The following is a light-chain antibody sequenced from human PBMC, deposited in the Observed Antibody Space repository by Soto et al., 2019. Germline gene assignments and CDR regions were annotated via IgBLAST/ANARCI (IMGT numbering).Light chain of an antibody. CDR1: QSVSSN. J-gene: IGKJ4*01. V-gene: IGKV3-15*01. CDR3: QQYNNWPPLT. CDR2: DAS. Sequence: EIVMTQSPATLSVSPGERATLSCRTSQSVSSNLAWYQQEPGQPPRLLIYDASTRATGITARFGGSGSGTEFTLTISSLQSEDFAVYYCQQYNNWPPLTFGGGTKVEIK.